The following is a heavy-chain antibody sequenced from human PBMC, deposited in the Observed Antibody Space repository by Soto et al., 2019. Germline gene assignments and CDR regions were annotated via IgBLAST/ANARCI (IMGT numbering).Heavy chain of an antibody. V-gene: IGHV3-30*18. J-gene: IGHJ4*02. CDR2: ISYDGSNK. D-gene: IGHD1-20*01. Sequence: GGSLRLSCAASGFTFSSYVMHWVRQAPGKGLEWVAVISYDGSNKYYADSVKGRFTISRDNSKNTLYLQMNSLRAEDTAVYYCAKDLSITGTIAYRGQGTLVTVSS. CDR1: GFTFSSYV. CDR3: AKDLSITGTIAY.